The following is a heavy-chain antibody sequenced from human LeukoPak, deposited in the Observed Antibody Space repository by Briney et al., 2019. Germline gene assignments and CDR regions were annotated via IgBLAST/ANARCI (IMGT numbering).Heavy chain of an antibody. CDR3: PRLSRRYFGMGNYPTRPFDY. CDR1: GVSLSNYY. J-gene: IGHJ4*02. V-gene: IGHV4-34*01. Sequence: AETLSLTCAVYGVSLSNYYWTWIRQPPGTGLEWFGEINHSGNTNYNPSLKRPVTISVDTSHNPSPLKLSSVTAADTAVYYCPRLSRRYFGMGNYPTRPFDYWGQGTLVTPSS. CDR2: INHSGNT. D-gene: IGHD3-10*01.